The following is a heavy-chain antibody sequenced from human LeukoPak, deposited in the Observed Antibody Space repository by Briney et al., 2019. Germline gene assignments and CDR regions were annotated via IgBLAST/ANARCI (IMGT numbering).Heavy chain of an antibody. CDR1: GYTFTGYY. D-gene: IGHD7-27*01. Sequence: ASVKVSCKASGYTFTGYYIDWVRQAPGQGLECMGWINSDSGGTNYAQKFQGRVTMTRDTSTSTAYMELSRLTSGDTAVYYCARDHNWGSDYWGQGTLVSVSS. J-gene: IGHJ4*02. CDR2: INSDSGGT. V-gene: IGHV1-2*02. CDR3: ARDHNWGSDY.